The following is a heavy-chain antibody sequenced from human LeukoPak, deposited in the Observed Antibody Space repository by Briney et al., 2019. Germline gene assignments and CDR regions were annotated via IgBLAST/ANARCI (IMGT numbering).Heavy chain of an antibody. CDR2: IYYSGST. Sequence: SETLSLTCTVSGGSISSSSYYWGWIRQPPGKGLEWIGSIYYSGSTYYNPSLKSRVTISVDTSKNQFSLKLSSVTAADTAVYYCASRRYDLWRVYFDYWGQGTLVTVSS. V-gene: IGHV4-39*01. CDR1: GGSISSSSYY. CDR3: ASRRYDLWRVYFDY. D-gene: IGHD3-3*01. J-gene: IGHJ4*02.